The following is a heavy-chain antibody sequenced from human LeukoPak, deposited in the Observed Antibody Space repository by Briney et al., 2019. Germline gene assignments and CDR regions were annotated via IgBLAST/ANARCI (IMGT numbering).Heavy chain of an antibody. J-gene: IGHJ4*02. CDR2: IYYSGST. V-gene: IGHV4-30-4*08. CDR3: ARGVGYYYGSGPSAFDY. D-gene: IGHD3-10*01. CDR1: GGSISSGDDY. Sequence: SETLSLTCTVSGGSISSGDDYWSWIRQPPGKGLEWIGYIYYSGSTYYSPSLKSRVTISADTSKNQFSLRLSSVTAADTAMYYCARGVGYYYGSGPSAFDYWGQGTLVTVPS.